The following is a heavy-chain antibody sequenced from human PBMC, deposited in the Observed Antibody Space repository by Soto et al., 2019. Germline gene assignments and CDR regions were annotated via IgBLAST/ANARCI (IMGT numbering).Heavy chain of an antibody. CDR2: IVGGSGNT. V-gene: IGHV1-58*01. Sequence: ASVKVSCKASGFTFSTSAVQWVRQALGQRPEWMGWIVGGSGNTNYAQNSQERVIITRDMSTSTVYMELSSLRSDDTAVYFCAARRSGLYAMDVWGQGTTVTVSS. CDR3: AARRSGLYAMDV. D-gene: IGHD1-26*01. CDR1: GFTFSTSA. J-gene: IGHJ6*02.